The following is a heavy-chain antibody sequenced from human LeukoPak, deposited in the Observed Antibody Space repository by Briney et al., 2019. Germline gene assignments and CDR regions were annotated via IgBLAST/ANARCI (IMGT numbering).Heavy chain of an antibody. Sequence: GASVKVSCKASGYTFTDYYIHWVRQAPGQGLEWMGRINPNSCVTNYAQKFQGRVTMTRDTSISTAYMGLTRLRPDDTAIYYCARDIGGPSGIWGQGTMVTVSS. CDR2: INPNSCVT. V-gene: IGHV1-2*06. J-gene: IGHJ3*02. CDR3: ARDIGGPSGI. D-gene: IGHD1-26*01. CDR1: GYTFTDYY.